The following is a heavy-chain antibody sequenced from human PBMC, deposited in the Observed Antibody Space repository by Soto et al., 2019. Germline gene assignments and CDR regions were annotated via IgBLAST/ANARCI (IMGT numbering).Heavy chain of an antibody. J-gene: IGHJ6*02. CDR3: AREAIAAAETKDYYYYYGMHV. V-gene: IGHV4-4*02. CDR1: GGSISSSNW. Sequence: PSETLSLTCAVSGGSISSSNWWSWVRQPPGKGLEWIGEIYHSGSTNYNPSLKSRVTISVDKSKNQFSLKLSSVTAADTAVYYCAREAIAAAETKDYYYYYGMHVWGQGTTVTVSS. D-gene: IGHD6-13*01. CDR2: IYHSGST.